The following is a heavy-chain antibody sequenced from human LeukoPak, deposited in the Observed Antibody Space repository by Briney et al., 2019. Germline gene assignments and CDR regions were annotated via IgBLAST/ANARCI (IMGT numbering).Heavy chain of an antibody. V-gene: IGHV4-39*01. CDR2: IYDSGST. J-gene: IGHJ4*02. CDR3: ASHYGG. CDR1: GGSIRSSHYC. Sequence: PSETLSLTCTVSGGSIRSSHYCWGWIRQPPGRGLEWIGSIYDSGSTYYNPSLKSRVTISVDTSKNQFSLKLNSVTAADTAVYYGASHYGGWGQGTLVTVSS. D-gene: IGHD3-16*01.